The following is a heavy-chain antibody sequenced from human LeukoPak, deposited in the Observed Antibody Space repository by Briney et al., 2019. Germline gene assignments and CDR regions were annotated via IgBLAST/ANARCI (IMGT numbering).Heavy chain of an antibody. CDR2: IYYSGST. CDR3: ARDSRYSSSFDY. J-gene: IGHJ4*02. CDR1: GGSISNYY. D-gene: IGHD6-6*01. V-gene: IGHV4-59*12. Sequence: SETLSLTCTVSGGSISNYYWSWIRQPPGKGLEWIGYIYYSGSTNYNPSLKSRVTISVDTSKNQFSLKLSSVTAADTAVYYCARDSRYSSSFDYWGQGTLVTVSS.